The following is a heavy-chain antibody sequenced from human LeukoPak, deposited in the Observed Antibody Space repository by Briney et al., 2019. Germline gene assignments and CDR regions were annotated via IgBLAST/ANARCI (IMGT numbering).Heavy chain of an antibody. Sequence: GGSLRLSCAASGFTFSDYGMSWVRQAPGKGLEWVSTITSTGATSHYADSVKGRITISRDNSEGRLHLQMNSLRAEDTAIYYCAKQDGRGTYQYYFDYWGRGTLVTVSS. CDR1: GFTFSDYG. J-gene: IGHJ4*02. D-gene: IGHD1-26*01. CDR3: AKQDGRGTYQYYFDY. V-gene: IGHV3-23*01. CDR2: ITSTGATS.